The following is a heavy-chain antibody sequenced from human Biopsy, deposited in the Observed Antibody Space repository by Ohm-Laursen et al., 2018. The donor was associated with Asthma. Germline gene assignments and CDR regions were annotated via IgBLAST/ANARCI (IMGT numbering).Heavy chain of an antibody. CDR1: NGSISSNFYY. V-gene: IGHV4-39*01. CDR3: VRQKLAAAEGPFDL. Sequence: GTLSLTCTVSNGSISSNFYYWGWIRQPPGKGLEWVGSIHKNGIGYYKSSLKSRLTISVDTSKNQFSLKVTSVTAADTAVYYCVRQKLAAAEGPFDLWGQGTMVTVSS. D-gene: IGHD6-13*01. J-gene: IGHJ3*01. CDR2: IHKNGIG.